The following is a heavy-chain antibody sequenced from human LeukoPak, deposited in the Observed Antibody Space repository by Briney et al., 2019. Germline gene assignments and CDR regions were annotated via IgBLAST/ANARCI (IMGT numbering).Heavy chain of an antibody. CDR1: GGSVSNNY. V-gene: IGHV4-59*08. Sequence: SETLSLTCTVSGGSVSNNYWTWIRQPPGKGLEYIGYIYYTGGTNYNPSLKSRVTISVDTSKNQFSLKLSSVTAADTAVYFCAKYGGSGWVIDYWGQGTLVTVSS. CDR2: IYYTGGT. CDR3: AKYGGSGWVIDY. D-gene: IGHD6-19*01. J-gene: IGHJ4*02.